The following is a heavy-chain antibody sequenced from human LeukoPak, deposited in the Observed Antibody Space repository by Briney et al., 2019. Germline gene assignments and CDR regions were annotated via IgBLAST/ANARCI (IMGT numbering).Heavy chain of an antibody. Sequence: PGGSLRLSCAASGFTFSSYSMNWVRQAPGKGLEWVSSISSSSSYIFYADSVKGRFTISRDNAKNSLYLQMNRLRAEDTAVYYCARDSAYYYGSGSYYRMDVWGKGTTVTVSS. D-gene: IGHD3-10*01. CDR3: ARDSAYYYGSGSYYRMDV. V-gene: IGHV3-21*01. J-gene: IGHJ6*04. CDR2: ISSSSSYI. CDR1: GFTFSSYS.